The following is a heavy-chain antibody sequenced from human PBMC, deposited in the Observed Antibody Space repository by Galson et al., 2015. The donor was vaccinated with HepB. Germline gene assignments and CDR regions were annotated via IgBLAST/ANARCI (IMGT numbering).Heavy chain of an antibody. CDR1: GYSFTSYW. V-gene: IGHV5-51*01. J-gene: IGHJ6*02. Sequence: QSGAEVKKPGESLKISCKGSGYSFTSYWIGWVRQMPGKGLEWMGIIYPGDSDTRYSPSFQGQVTISADKSISTAYLQWSSLKASDTAMYYCARLDSSSWYPTYGMDVWGQGTTVTVSS. CDR2: IYPGDSDT. D-gene: IGHD6-13*01. CDR3: ARLDSSSWYPTYGMDV.